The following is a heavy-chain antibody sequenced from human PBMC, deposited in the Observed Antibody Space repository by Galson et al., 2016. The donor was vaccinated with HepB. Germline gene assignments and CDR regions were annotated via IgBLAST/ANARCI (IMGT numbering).Heavy chain of an antibody. CDR2: ISGSGGST. Sequence: SLRLSCAASGFTFSSYAMSWVRQAPGKGLEWVSAISGSGGSTHYADSVKGRFTISRDNSKNTLYLQMNRLRAEDTAVYFCANIAVAGTAESYFDYWGQGTLVTVSS. CDR1: GFTFSSYA. D-gene: IGHD6-19*01. V-gene: IGHV3-23*01. CDR3: ANIAVAGTAESYFDY. J-gene: IGHJ4*02.